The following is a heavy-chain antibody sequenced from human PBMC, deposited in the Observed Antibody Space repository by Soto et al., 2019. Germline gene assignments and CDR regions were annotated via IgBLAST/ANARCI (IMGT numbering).Heavy chain of an antibody. J-gene: IGHJ5*02. Sequence: GGSLRLSCAASGVTLSRYGMNWVRQAPGKGLEWVSGISGSGESTLYADAVKGRFTIFRDNSKSTLYLQMNSLTAEDTAVYYCAAATYGSGWSWGQGTLVTVSS. D-gene: IGHD6-19*01. V-gene: IGHV3-23*01. CDR2: ISGSGEST. CDR1: GVTLSRYG. CDR3: AAATYGSGWS.